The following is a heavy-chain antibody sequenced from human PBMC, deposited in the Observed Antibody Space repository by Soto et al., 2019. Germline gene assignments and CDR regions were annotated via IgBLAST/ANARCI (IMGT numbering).Heavy chain of an antibody. CDR1: GGSISSGGYY. V-gene: IGHV4-31*03. Sequence: LSLTCTVSGGSISSGGYYWSWIRQHPGKGLEWIGYIYYSGSTYYNPSLKSRVTISVDTSKNKFSLKLSSVTAADTAVYYCARSPWIQLWFDYYGMDVWGQGTTVTVSS. D-gene: IGHD5-18*01. CDR2: IYYSGST. CDR3: ARSPWIQLWFDYYGMDV. J-gene: IGHJ6*02.